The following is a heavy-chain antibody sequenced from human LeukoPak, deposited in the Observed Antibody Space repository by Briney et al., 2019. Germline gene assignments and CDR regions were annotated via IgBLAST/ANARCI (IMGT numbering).Heavy chain of an antibody. V-gene: IGHV4-31*03. D-gene: IGHD2-2*01. CDR2: IYYSGST. J-gene: IGHJ4*02. Sequence: SETLSLTCTVSGGSISSGGYYWSWIRQRPGKGLEWIGYIYYSGSTYYNPSLKSRVTISVDTSKNQFSLKLSSVTAADTAVYYCARGLIPATDNYFDYWGQGTLVTVSS. CDR3: ARGLIPATDNYFDY. CDR1: GGSISSGGYY.